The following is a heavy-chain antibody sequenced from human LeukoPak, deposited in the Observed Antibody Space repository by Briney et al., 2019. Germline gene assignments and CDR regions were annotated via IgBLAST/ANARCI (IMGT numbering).Heavy chain of an antibody. J-gene: IGHJ4*02. CDR3: ARRGLGTTPYFDY. CDR2: IHYSGST. Sequence: SETLSLTCIVSGVSMSSSNYYWGWIRQPPGRGLEWIRSIHYSGSTYYNPSLKSRVNISVDTSKNQFSLKLSSVTAADTAVYYCARRGLGTTPYFDYWGQGTLVTVSS. CDR1: GVSMSSSNYY. D-gene: IGHD4-17*01. V-gene: IGHV4-39*01.